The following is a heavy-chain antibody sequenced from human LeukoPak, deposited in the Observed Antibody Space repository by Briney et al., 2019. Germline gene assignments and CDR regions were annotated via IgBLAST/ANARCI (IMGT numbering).Heavy chain of an antibody. J-gene: IGHJ5*02. CDR2: INPNSGGT. Sequence: CKASGYTFTGYYMHWVRQAPGQGLEWMGXINPNSGGTNYAQKFQGRVTMTRDTSISTAYMELSRLRSDDTAVYYCARGNFWVVITPNWFDPWGQGTLVTVSS. CDR3: ARGNFWVVITPNWFDP. D-gene: IGHD3-22*01. CDR1: GYTFTGYY. V-gene: IGHV1-2*02.